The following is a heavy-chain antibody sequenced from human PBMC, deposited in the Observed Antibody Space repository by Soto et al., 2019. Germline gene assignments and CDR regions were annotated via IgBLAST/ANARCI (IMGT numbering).Heavy chain of an antibody. V-gene: IGHV1-69*06. CDR3: ARGTPDSRGPYYFDC. Sequence: SVKVSCKASGGTFSSYAISWVRQAPGQGLEWMGGIIPIFGTANYAQKFQGRVTITADKSTSTAYMELSSLRSEDTAVYYCARGTPDSRGPYYFDCWGQGTLVTVSS. CDR1: GGTFSSYA. J-gene: IGHJ4*02. D-gene: IGHD3-22*01. CDR2: IIPIFGTA.